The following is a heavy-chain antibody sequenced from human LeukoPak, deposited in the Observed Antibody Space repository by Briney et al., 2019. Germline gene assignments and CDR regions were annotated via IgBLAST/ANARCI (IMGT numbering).Heavy chain of an antibody. Sequence: ASVKVSCKASGYTFTGYYMHWVRRAPGQGLEWMGWINPNTGDTNYAQKFQGRVTMTRDTSISTAYMELSRLRSDDTAVYYCAWGWVAYDMLTTDHWGQGTLVTVSS. J-gene: IGHJ4*02. CDR2: INPNTGDT. CDR1: GYTFTGYY. CDR3: AWGWVAYDMLTTDH. D-gene: IGHD3-9*01. V-gene: IGHV1-2*02.